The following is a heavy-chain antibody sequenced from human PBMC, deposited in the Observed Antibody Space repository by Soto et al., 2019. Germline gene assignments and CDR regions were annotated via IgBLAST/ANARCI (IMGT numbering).Heavy chain of an antibody. J-gene: IGHJ4*02. V-gene: IGHV3-30*03. CDR1: GASIRS. CDR3: SRDGGHQYLDI. D-gene: IGHD2-2*01. CDR2: ILRYRRTN. Sequence: LSLTWTVSGASIRSSTYQWGWIRQAPGQGLEWVALILRYRRTNYNANSVEGRFSLSRDNSKNTVYLQLNSLRPEDAALYYCSRDGGHQYLDIWGQGALVTVSS.